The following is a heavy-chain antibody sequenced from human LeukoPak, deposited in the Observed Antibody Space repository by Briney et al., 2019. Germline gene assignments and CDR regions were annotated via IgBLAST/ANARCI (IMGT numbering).Heavy chain of an antibody. D-gene: IGHD6-13*01. CDR2: IWYDGNNK. CDR3: ARGYYSSSRFDS. CDR1: GFTFSSYG. V-gene: IGHV3-33*01. J-gene: IGHJ4*02. Sequence: GRSLILSCAASGFTFSSYGMHWVRQAPGKGLEWVAVIWYDGNNKYYADSVKGRFTISRDNAENTLYMRMNSLGPEDTAVYYCARGYYSSSRFDSWGQGTLVTVSS.